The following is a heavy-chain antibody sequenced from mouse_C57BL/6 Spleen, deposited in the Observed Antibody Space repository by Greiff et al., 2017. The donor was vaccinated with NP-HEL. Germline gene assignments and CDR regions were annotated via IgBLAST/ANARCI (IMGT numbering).Heavy chain of an antibody. CDR3: ASDPDSSGGFAY. CDR2: IWGVGST. CDR1: GFSLTSYG. Sequence: VKLVESGPGLVAPSQSLSITCTVSGFSLTSYGVDWVRQSPGKGLEWLGVIWGVGSTNYNSALKSRLSISKDNSKSQVFLKMNSLQTDDTAMYYCASDPDSSGGFAYWGQGTLVTVSA. J-gene: IGHJ3*01. V-gene: IGHV2-6*01. D-gene: IGHD3-2*02.